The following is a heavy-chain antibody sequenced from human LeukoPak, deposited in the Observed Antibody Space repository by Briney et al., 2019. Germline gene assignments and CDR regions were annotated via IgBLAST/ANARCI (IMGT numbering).Heavy chain of an antibody. J-gene: IGHJ6*03. CDR1: GDSISSYY. V-gene: IGHV4-34*01. CDR3: ARGLLSTLSHYYYMDV. Sequence: SETLSLTCTVSGDSISSYYWTWIRQPPGKGLEWIGEINHSGSTNYNPSLKSRVTISVDTSKNQFSLKLSSVTAADTAVYYCARGLLSTLSHYYYMDVWGKGTTVTVSS. D-gene: IGHD2/OR15-2a*01. CDR2: INHSGST.